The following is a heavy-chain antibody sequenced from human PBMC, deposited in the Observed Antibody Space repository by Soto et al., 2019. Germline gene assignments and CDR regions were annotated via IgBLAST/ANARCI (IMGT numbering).Heavy chain of an antibody. CDR3: AREGPITMVRGVIIMERYYYYGMDV. CDR1: GFTFSSYS. CDR2: ISSSSSYI. D-gene: IGHD3-10*01. V-gene: IGHV3-21*01. Sequence: EVQLVESGGGLVKPGGSLRLSCAASGFTFSSYSMNWVRQAPGKGLEWVSSISSSSSYIYYADSVKGRFTISRDNAKNSLYLQMNSLRAEDTAVYYCAREGPITMVRGVIIMERYYYYGMDVWGQGTTVTVSS. J-gene: IGHJ6*02.